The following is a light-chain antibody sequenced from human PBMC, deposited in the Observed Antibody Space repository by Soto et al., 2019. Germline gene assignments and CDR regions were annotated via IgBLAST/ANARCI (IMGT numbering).Light chain of an antibody. Sequence: QSVLTQPASVSGSPGQSITISCTGTSADVGGYNFVSWYQHRPDKAPKLMIYDVSNRPSGVSNRFSGSKSGNTASLTISGLQAEDEADYYCSSYTSSRTHVVFVGGTKLTVL. CDR1: SADVGGYNF. CDR3: SSYTSSRTHVV. V-gene: IGLV2-14*03. J-gene: IGLJ2*01. CDR2: DVS.